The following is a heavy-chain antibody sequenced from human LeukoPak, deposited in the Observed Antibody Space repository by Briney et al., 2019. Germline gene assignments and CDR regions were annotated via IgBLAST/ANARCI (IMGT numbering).Heavy chain of an antibody. CDR3: ARGLPLAARTYGWFDP. CDR1: GGSFSGYY. CDR2: INHSGST. J-gene: IGHJ5*02. V-gene: IGHV4-34*01. D-gene: IGHD6-6*01. Sequence: SETLSLTCAVYGGSFSGYYWSWIRQPPGKGLEWIGEINHSGSTNYNPSLKRRVTISVDTSKNQFSLKLSSVTAADTAVYYCARGLPLAARTYGWFDPWGQGTLVTVSS.